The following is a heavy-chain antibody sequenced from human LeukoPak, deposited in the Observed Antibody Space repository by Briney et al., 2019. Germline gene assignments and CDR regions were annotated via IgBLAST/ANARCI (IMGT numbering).Heavy chain of an antibody. CDR2: ITGSSSTI. CDR3: ARGGRYSNYLDY. J-gene: IGHJ4*02. CDR1: GFTFSTYN. Sequence: GGSLRLSCAASGFTFSTYNMNWVRQAPGEGLEWVSYITGSSSTIYDADSVKGRFTISRDNAKNSLYLQMNSLRAEDTAVYYCARGGRYSNYLDYWGQGTLVTVSS. V-gene: IGHV3-48*01. D-gene: IGHD4-11*01.